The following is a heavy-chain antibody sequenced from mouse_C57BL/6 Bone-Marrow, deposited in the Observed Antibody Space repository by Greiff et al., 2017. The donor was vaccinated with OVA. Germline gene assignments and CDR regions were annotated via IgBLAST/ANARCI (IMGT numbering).Heavy chain of an antibody. CDR1: GYTFTSYT. CDR2: INPSSGYT. J-gene: IGHJ2*01. V-gene: IGHV1-4*01. D-gene: IGHD2-4*01. Sequence: VQLQQSGAELARPGASVKMSCKASGYTFTSYTMHWVKQRPGQGLEWIGYINPSSGYTKYNQKFKDKATLTADKSSSTAYMQLSSLTSEDSAVYYCAFCDYDYFDYWGQGTTLTVSS. CDR3: AFCDYDYFDY.